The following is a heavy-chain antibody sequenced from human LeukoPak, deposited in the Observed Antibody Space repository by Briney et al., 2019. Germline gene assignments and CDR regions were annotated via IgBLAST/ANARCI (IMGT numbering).Heavy chain of an antibody. CDR2: INSDGSST. D-gene: IGHD3-3*01. CDR1: GFTFSSYW. J-gene: IGHJ4*02. CDR3: ARAHYDFWSGYRSSFDY. Sequence: GGSLRLSCAASGFTFSSYWMHWVRQAPGKGLVWVSRINSDGSSTSYADSVKGRFTISRDNAKNTLYMQMNRLRAEDTAVYYCARAHYDFWSGYRSSFDYWGQGTLVTVSS. V-gene: IGHV3-74*01.